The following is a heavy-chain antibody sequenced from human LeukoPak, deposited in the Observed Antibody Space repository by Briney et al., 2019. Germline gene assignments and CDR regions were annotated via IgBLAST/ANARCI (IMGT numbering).Heavy chain of an antibody. CDR1: GGSFSGYY. Sequence: PSETLSLTCAVYGGSFSGYYWSWIRQPPGKGLEWIGEINHSGSTNYNPSLKSRVTILVDTSKNQFSLKLSSVTAADTAVYYCSRRSVTTADWGQGTLVTVSS. CDR3: SRRSVTTAD. V-gene: IGHV4-34*01. D-gene: IGHD4-17*01. J-gene: IGHJ4*02. CDR2: INHSGST.